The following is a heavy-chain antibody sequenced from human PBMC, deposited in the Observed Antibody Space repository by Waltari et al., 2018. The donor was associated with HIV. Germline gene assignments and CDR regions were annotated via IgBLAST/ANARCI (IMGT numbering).Heavy chain of an antibody. D-gene: IGHD6-19*01. Sequence: QVQLQLRGTALLKPSETLALTFAVYGGFFNGYYWSWISQPPGKGLEWIGQIDHSGTYHYNPTLKDRLTMTVDTSKNQFSLKLTSATAADTAVFCCARGVFSLVVAGTNFDYWGQGFLVTVSS. V-gene: IGHV4-34*01. CDR2: IDHSGTY. CDR1: GGFFNGYY. J-gene: IGHJ4*02. CDR3: ARGVFSLVVAGTNFDY.